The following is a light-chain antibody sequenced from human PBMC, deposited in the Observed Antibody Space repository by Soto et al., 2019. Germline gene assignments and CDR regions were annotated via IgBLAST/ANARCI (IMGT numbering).Light chain of an antibody. V-gene: IGLV2-11*01. CDR3: SSYTDSSNYV. CDR2: DVS. CDR1: SSDVGDYNS. Sequence: QSVLTQPRSVSGSPGQSVTVSCIGTSSDVGDYNSVSWYQQHPGKAPKLMIYDVSKRPSGVPDHFSGSKSGNTASLTISGLQAEDEADYYCSSYTDSSNYVFGTGTKVTVL. J-gene: IGLJ1*01.